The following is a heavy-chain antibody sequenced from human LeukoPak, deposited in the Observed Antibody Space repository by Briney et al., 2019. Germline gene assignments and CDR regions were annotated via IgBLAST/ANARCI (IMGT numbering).Heavy chain of an antibody. J-gene: IGHJ1*01. V-gene: IGHV3-74*01. D-gene: IGHD3-22*01. CDR2: IKSDGST. CDR3: ARAPSEIGGYYPEYFRH. Sequence: GGSLRLSCAASGFTFSSYWMHWVRQAPGKGLVWVSRIKSDGSTRYADSVKCRFTISRDNAKNTVSLQMNSLRAEDTGVYYCARAPSEIGGYYPEYFRHWGQGTLVPVSP. CDR1: GFTFSSYW.